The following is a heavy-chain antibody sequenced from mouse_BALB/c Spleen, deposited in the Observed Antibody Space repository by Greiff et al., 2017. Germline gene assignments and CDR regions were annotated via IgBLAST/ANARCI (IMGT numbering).Heavy chain of an antibody. V-gene: IGHV5-6-3*01. D-gene: IGHD1-2*01. CDR3: ARDDYYGYGY. Sequence: EVKVVESGGGLVQPGGSLKLSCAASGFTFSSYGMSWVRQTPDKRLELVATINSNGGSTYYPDSVKGRFTISRDNAKNTLYLQMSSLKSEDTAMYYCARDDYYGYGYWGQGTTLTVSS. CDR1: GFTFSSYG. J-gene: IGHJ2*01. CDR2: INSNGGST.